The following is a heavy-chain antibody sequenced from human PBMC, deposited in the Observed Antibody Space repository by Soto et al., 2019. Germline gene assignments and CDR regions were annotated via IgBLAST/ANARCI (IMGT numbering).Heavy chain of an antibody. V-gene: IGHV3-23*01. CDR2: FRTSGDGGTT. D-gene: IGHD3-10*01. Sequence: WGSLRLSCAASGFTFSSYSMSWVRQAPGKGLEWVSGFRTSGDGGTTYYADSVKGRFTISRDNSKNMLFLQMNSLRAEDTAIYYCAKKVNSGPGSQYFDYWGQGTLVTVSS. J-gene: IGHJ4*02. CDR1: GFTFSSYS. CDR3: AKKVNSGPGSQYFDY.